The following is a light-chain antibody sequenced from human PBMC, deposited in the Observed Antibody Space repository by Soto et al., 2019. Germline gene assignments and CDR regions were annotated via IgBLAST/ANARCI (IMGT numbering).Light chain of an antibody. CDR1: QSISSW. CDR3: QQYNSYWT. CDR2: KAS. J-gene: IGKJ1*01. V-gene: IGKV1-5*03. Sequence: DIQMTQSPSTLSASVGDGVTITCRASQSISSWLAWYQQKPGKXPXXLIYKASSLESGVPSRFSGGGSGTVFTLTISSLQPDDFATYYCQQYNSYWTFGQGTKVDIK.